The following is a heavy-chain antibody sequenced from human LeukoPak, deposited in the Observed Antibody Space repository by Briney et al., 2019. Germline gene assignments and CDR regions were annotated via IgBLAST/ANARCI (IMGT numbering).Heavy chain of an antibody. J-gene: IGHJ3*02. CDR1: GGSISSYY. V-gene: IGHV4-4*07. D-gene: IGHD3-3*01. Sequence: ASETLSLTCTVSGGSISSYYWSWIRQPAGKGLEWIGRIYTSGSTNYNPSLKSRVTISVDTSKNQFSLKLSSVTAADTAVYYCAREDFWSGSRAFDIWGQGTMVTVSS. CDR2: IYTSGST. CDR3: AREDFWSGSRAFDI.